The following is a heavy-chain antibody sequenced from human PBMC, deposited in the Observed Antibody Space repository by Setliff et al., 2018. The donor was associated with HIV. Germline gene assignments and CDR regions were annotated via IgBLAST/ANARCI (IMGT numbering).Heavy chain of an antibody. CDR3: ARRYSSGYFVY. V-gene: IGHV4-59*05. D-gene: IGHD3-22*01. J-gene: IGHJ4*02. CDR1: RGSIHNHY. CDR2: IYYSGST. Sequence: SETLSLTCTFTRGSIHNHYCSWIRQPPGKGLEWIGSIYYSGSTYYNPSLKSRVTISVDTSKNQFSLKLSSVTAADTAVYYCARRYSSGYFVYWGQGTLVTVSS.